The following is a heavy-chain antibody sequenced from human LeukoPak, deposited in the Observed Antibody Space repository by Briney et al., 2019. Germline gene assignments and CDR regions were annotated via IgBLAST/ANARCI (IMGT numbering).Heavy chain of an antibody. CDR2: ISYDGSNK. J-gene: IGHJ4*02. D-gene: IGHD6-19*01. CDR1: GFTFSSYV. Sequence: PGGSLRLSCATSGFTFSSYVMHWVRQAPGKGLEWVAVISYDGSNKYYADSVKGRFTISRDNSKNTLYLQMNSLRAEDTAVYYCAKDNRYLGIAVAGIDYWGQGTLVTVSS. CDR3: AKDNRYLGIAVAGIDY. V-gene: IGHV3-30*18.